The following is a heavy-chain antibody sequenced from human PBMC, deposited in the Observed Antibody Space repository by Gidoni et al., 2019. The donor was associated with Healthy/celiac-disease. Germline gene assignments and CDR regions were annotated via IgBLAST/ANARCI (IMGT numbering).Heavy chain of an antibody. J-gene: IGHJ6*03. CDR3: ARPSGYGNYYYYMDV. CDR1: GFTFSSYA. V-gene: IGHV3-30-3*01. Sequence: QVQLVESEGGVVQPGRSLRLSCAASGFTFSSYAMHWVRQAPGKGLEWVAVISYDGSNKYYADSVKGRFTISRDNSKNTLYLQMNSLRAEDTAVYYCARPSGYGNYYYYMDVWGKGTTVTVSS. CDR2: ISYDGSNK. D-gene: IGHD5-12*01.